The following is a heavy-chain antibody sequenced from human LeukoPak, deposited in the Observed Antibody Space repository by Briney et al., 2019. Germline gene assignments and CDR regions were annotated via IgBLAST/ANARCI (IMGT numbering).Heavy chain of an antibody. Sequence: SETLSLTCTVSGGSITGHYWNWIRQPPGKGLEWIGYIYYSGTFKYNPSLKSRVTISVDTSKNQFSLKLSSVTAANTAVYYCARGEDYKSSRSDPWGQGTLVTVSS. CDR2: IYYSGTF. D-gene: IGHD4-11*01. J-gene: IGHJ5*02. CDR1: GGSITGHY. CDR3: ARGEDYKSSRSDP. V-gene: IGHV4-59*11.